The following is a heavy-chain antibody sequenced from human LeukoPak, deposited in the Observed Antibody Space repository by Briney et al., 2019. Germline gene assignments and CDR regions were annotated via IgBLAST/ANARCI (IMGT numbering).Heavy chain of an antibody. J-gene: IGHJ6*03. CDR2: IYYSGST. D-gene: IGHD2-2*01. CDR3: AGDQLDYCSSTSCYYHMDV. CDR1: GGSISSYY. V-gene: IGHV4-59*12. Sequence: SETLSLTCTVSGGSISSYYWSWIRQPPGKGLEWVGYIYYSGSTNYNPSLKSRVTISVDTSKNQFSLKLSSVTAADTAVYYCAGDQLDYCSSTSCYYHMDVWGKGTTVTVSS.